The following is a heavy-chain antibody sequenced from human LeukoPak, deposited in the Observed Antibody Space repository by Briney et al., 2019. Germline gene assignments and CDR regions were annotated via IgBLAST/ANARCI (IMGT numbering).Heavy chain of an antibody. Sequence: GGSLRLSCAASGFTFSSYWMSWVRQAPGKGLEWVANIKQDGSEKYYVDSVKGRFTISRDNAKNSLYLQMSSLRAEDTAVYYCARDRYSGLLHAFDIWGQGTMVTVSS. D-gene: IGHD5-12*01. CDR1: GFTFSSYW. CDR3: ARDRYSGLLHAFDI. CDR2: IKQDGSEK. V-gene: IGHV3-7*01. J-gene: IGHJ3*02.